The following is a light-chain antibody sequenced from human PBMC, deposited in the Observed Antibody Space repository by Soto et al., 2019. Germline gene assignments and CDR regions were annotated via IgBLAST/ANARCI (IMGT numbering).Light chain of an antibody. CDR2: KAS. Sequence: DIQMTQSPSSLSASVGDRVTITCRASQSISSWLAWYQQKPGKAPKLLIYKASTLKSGVPSRFSGSGSRTEFTLTISSLQPDDFATYYCQHYNSYSEAVGQGTKVDIK. J-gene: IGKJ1*01. CDR1: QSISSW. V-gene: IGKV1-5*03. CDR3: QHYNSYSEA.